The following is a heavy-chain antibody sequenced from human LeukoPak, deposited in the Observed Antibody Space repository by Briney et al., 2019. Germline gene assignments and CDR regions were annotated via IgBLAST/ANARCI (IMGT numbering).Heavy chain of an antibody. CDR2: IKQDASEE. V-gene: IGHV3-7*01. CDR1: GFIFSRYK. J-gene: IGHJ2*01. CDR3: ARGVVVTASNWYFDL. D-gene: IGHD2-21*02. Sequence: GGSLRLSCAASGFIFSRYKMSWVRQAPGKGLEWVANIKQDASEEYYVDSVKGRFTISRDNAKNSLYLQMNSLRVEDTAVYYCARGVVVTASNWYFDLWGRGTLVTVSS.